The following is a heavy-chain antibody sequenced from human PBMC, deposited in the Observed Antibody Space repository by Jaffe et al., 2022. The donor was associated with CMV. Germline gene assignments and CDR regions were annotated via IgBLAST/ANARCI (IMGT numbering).Heavy chain of an antibody. CDR3: ARASPFVEMATGVYFDY. CDR1: GGSISSYY. Sequence: QVQLQESGPGLVKPSETLSLTCTVSGGSISSYYWSWIRQPPGKGLEWIGYIYYSGSTNYNPSLKSRVTISVDTSKNQFSLKLSSVTAADTAVYYCARASPFVEMATGVYFDYWGQGTLVTVSS. CDR2: IYYSGST. D-gene: IGHD3-3*01. V-gene: IGHV4-59*01. J-gene: IGHJ4*02.